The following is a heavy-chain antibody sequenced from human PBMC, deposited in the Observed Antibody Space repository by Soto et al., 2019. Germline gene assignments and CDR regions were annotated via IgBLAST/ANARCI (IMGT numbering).Heavy chain of an antibody. Sequence: PGGSLRLSCAASGFTFSSYAMSWVRQAPGKGLEWVSAISGSGGSTYYADSVRGRFTISRDNSKNTLYLQMNSLRAEDTAVYYCARWYSSSWRNFDYWGQGTLVTVSS. CDR3: ARWYSSSWRNFDY. CDR1: GFTFSSYA. D-gene: IGHD6-13*01. J-gene: IGHJ4*02. CDR2: ISGSGGST. V-gene: IGHV3-23*01.